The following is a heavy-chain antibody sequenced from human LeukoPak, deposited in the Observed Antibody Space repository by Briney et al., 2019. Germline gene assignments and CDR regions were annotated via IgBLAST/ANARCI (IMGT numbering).Heavy chain of an antibody. CDR1: GGSFSGYY. D-gene: IGHD5-18*01. Sequence: PSETLSLTCAVYGGSFSGYYWSWIRQPPGKGLEWSGEINHSGSTNYNPSLKSRVTISVDTSKNQFSLKLSSVTAADTAVYYCARGKRRGYSYGPAGDYWGQGTLVTVSS. CDR3: ARGKRRGYSYGPAGDY. J-gene: IGHJ4*02. CDR2: INHSGST. V-gene: IGHV4-34*01.